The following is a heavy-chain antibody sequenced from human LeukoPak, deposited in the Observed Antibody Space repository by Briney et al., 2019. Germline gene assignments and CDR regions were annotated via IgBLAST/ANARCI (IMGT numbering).Heavy chain of an antibody. D-gene: IGHD6-13*01. CDR3: AREKAAWGFDP. CDR1: GFTFSSYE. J-gene: IGHJ5*02. CDR2: ISSSGSTI. V-gene: IGHV3-48*03. Sequence: GGSLRLSCAASGFTFSSYEMNWVRQAQGKGLEWVSYISSSGSTIYYADSVKGRFTISRDNAKNSLYLQMNSLRAEDTAVYYCAREKAAWGFDPWGQGTLVTVSS.